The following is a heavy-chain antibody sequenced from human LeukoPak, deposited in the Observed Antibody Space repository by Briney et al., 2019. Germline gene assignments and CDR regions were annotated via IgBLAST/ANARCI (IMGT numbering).Heavy chain of an antibody. CDR2: VYPGDSDT. J-gene: IGHJ4*02. V-gene: IGHV5-51*01. Sequence: PGESLKISCKGSGYSFTSYWISWVRQMPGKGLEWMGIVYPGDSDTRYSPSFEGQVTISVDKSISTAYLQWSSLKASDTAMYYCARQTRDGSGSRGYSFDFWGQGTLVTVSS. CDR1: GYSFTSYW. D-gene: IGHD3-10*01. CDR3: ARQTRDGSGSRGYSFDF.